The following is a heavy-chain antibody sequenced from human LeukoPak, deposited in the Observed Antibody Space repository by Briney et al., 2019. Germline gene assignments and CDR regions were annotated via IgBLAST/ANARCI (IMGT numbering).Heavy chain of an antibody. Sequence: GASIRVSCKASVYIFTDYYIHWVRQAPGQALEWMGWINPNSGAAKYREKFQGRITMTRDTSISTVYMALTGLRSDDTALYYCLRGGTFDYWGQGILVTVSS. V-gene: IGHV1-2*02. CDR1: VYIFTDYY. CDR3: LRGGTFDY. D-gene: IGHD1-1*01. CDR2: INPNSGAA. J-gene: IGHJ4*02.